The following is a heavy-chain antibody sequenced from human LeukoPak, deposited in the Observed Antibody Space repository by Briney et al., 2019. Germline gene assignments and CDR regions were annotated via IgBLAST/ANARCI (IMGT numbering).Heavy chain of an antibody. V-gene: IGHV3-53*01. J-gene: IGHJ3*02. D-gene: IGHD2-15*01. CDR2: ISGDNST. CDR3: TRKYCSGASCLDDIFDI. CDR1: GLTVRTNY. Sequence: PGGSLRLSCAASGLTVRTNYMNWVRQVPGKGLEWVSLISGDNSTYYADSVRGRFTISIDNSKNTVYLQMNSLRAEDTAVYYCTRKYCSGASCLDDIFDIWGQGTMVTVSS.